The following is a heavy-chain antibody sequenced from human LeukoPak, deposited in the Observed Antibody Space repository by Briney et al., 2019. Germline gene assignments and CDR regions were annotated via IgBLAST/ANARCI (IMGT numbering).Heavy chain of an antibody. J-gene: IGHJ3*02. V-gene: IGHV3-30*03. CDR2: ISDDGNNK. Sequence: GGSLRLSCVVSGFTFSSYGMHWVRQAPGKGLEWVAVISDDGNNKYYADSVKGRFTISRDNAKNSLYLQVNSLRAEDTAVYYCARGANVNVFDIWGQGTMVTVSS. CDR1: GFTFSSYG. CDR3: ARGANVNVFDI.